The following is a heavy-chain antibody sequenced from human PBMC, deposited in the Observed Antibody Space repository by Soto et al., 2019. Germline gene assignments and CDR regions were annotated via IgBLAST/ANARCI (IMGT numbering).Heavy chain of an antibody. CDR3: ARHVPGYCSGGSCYHNWFDP. D-gene: IGHD2-15*01. V-gene: IGHV4-59*08. CDR1: GPSIGRYY. CDR2: IYDSGST. J-gene: IGHJ5*02. Sequence: PETLSLTCPVSGPSIGRYYCGWVRQPPGEGLGWIGYIYDSGSTNYNPSLKSRVTISVDTSKNQFSPKLSSVTAADTAVYYCARHVPGYCSGGSCYHNWFDPWGQGTLVTVSS.